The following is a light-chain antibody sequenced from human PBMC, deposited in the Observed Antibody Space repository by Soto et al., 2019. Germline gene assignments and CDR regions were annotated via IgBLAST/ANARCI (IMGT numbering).Light chain of an antibody. Sequence: TQSPGSLSLYPGESTTTSCTASQSVSSANFAWYQQKPGQAPRLLIYGASTRATGIPARFSGSGSGTEFTLIISSLQSEDSAVYYCQQYNSWLWPFCQGTNVDI. CDR2: GAS. V-gene: IGKV3-15*01. J-gene: IGKJ1*01. CDR3: QQYNSWLWP. CDR1: QSVSSAN.